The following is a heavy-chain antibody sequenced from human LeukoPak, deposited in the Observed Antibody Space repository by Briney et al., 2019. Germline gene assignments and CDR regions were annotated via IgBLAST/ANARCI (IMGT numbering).Heavy chain of an antibody. CDR1: GYTFTGYY. J-gene: IGHJ4*02. CDR3: ARVEGRRRLIEWYFLWSFDY. D-gene: IGHD3-3*01. Sequence: GASVKVSCKASGYTFTGYYMHWVRQAPGQGLEWRGWISAYNGNTNYAKKLQGRVTMTTDTSTSTAYMELRSLRSDDTAVYYCARVEGRRRLIEWYFLWSFDYWGQGTLVTVSS. CDR2: ISAYNGNT. V-gene: IGHV1-18*04.